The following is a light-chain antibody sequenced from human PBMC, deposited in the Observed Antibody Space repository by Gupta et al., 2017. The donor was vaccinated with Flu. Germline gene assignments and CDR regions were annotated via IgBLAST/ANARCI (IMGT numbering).Light chain of an antibody. Sequence: QLVLTHSPSASASLGASVKLTCTLSSVHSSYAIAWHQQQPEKGPRYLMKLNSDGSHSKGDGIPDRFTGCSSGAERYLTIAGLQSEDEADYDCQTWGSGIWVFGGGTKLTVL. J-gene: IGLJ3*02. V-gene: IGLV4-69*01. CDR3: QTWGSGIWV. CDR1: SVHSSYA. CDR2: LNSDGSH.